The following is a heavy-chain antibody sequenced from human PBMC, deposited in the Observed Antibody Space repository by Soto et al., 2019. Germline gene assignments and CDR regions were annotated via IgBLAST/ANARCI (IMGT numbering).Heavy chain of an antibody. D-gene: IGHD2-21*02. Sequence: ASVKVSCTGSGYPLTSYGISWVRHAPGQGLAWMGWISAYNGNTNYAQKLQGRVTMTTDTSTSTAYMELRSLSSDDTAVYYCARVASGGGDGSSSDYRG. J-gene: IGHJ4*01. CDR1: GYPLTSYG. V-gene: IGHV1-18*04. CDR3: ARVASGGGDGSSSDY. CDR2: ISAYNGNT.